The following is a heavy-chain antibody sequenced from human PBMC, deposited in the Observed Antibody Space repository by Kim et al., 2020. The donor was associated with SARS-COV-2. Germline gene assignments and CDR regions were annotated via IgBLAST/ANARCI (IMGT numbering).Heavy chain of an antibody. J-gene: IGHJ4*02. Sequence: ASVKVSCKASGYTFTSYAMHWVRQAPGQRLEWMGWINAGNGNTKYSQKFQGRVTITRDTSASTAYMELSSLRSEDTAVYYCARGRASHYDFWSGYSPFDYWGQGTLVTVSS. CDR1: GYTFTSYA. CDR3: ARGRASHYDFWSGYSPFDY. CDR2: INAGNGNT. D-gene: IGHD3-3*01. V-gene: IGHV1-3*01.